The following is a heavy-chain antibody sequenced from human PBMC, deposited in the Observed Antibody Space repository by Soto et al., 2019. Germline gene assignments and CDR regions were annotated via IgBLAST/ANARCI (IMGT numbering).Heavy chain of an antibody. J-gene: IGHJ5*02. V-gene: IGHV4-59*01. Sequence: SEILSLTCTVSVGSISSYYWSWIRQPPGKGLEWIGYIYYSGSTNYNPSLKSRVTISVDTSKNQFSLKLSSVTAADTAVYYCARGKDRVFGPWGQGTRVTVHS. CDR3: ARGKDRVFGP. CDR1: VGSISSYY. CDR2: IYYSGST. D-gene: IGHD2-15*01.